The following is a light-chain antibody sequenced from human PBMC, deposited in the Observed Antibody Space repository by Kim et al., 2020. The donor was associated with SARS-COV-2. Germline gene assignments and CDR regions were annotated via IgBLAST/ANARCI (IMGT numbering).Light chain of an antibody. V-gene: IGLV3-10*01. CDR3: FSTESTGDQVV. CDR1: ALPKKY. CDR2: EDN. Sequence: SYELTQPPSVSVSPGQTARITCSGDALPKKYGYWYQQKSGQAPVLVIYEDNKRPSGIPERFSGSTSGTMATLAISGAQVEDEADYYCFSTESTGDQVVFGGGTQLTVL. J-gene: IGLJ2*01.